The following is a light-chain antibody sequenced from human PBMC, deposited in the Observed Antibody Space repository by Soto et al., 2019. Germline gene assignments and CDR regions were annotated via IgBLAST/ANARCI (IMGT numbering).Light chain of an antibody. Sequence: QSVLTQPRSVSGSPGQSVTISCTGTSSDVGGYNCVSWYQQHPGKAPKLIIFDVTERPSGVPDRFSGSKSGNTASLTISGLQAEDEADYYCCSYAGTPYVFGTGTKVTVL. V-gene: IGLV2-11*01. CDR1: SSDVGGYNC. CDR3: CSYAGTPYV. J-gene: IGLJ1*01. CDR2: DVT.